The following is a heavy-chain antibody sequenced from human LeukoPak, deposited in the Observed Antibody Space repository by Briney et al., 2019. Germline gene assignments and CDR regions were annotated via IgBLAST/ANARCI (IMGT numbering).Heavy chain of an antibody. CDR2: MNPNSGNT. J-gene: IGHJ4*02. V-gene: IGHV1-8*01. Sequence: ASVKVSCKASGYTFTSYDINWVRQATGQGLEWMGWMNPNSGNTGYAQKFQGRVTMTRDTSISTAYMELSRLRSDDTAVYYCARDLAIFGVVIEYYFDYWGQGTLVTVSS. CDR3: ARDLAIFGVVIEYYFDY. CDR1: GYTFTSYD. D-gene: IGHD3-3*01.